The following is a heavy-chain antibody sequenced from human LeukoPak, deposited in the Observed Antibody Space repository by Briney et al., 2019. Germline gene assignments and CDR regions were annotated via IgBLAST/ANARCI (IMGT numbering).Heavy chain of an antibody. Sequence: GGPLRLSCAASGFIVSSNHMSWVRQAPGKGLEWVSVIYSGGNTYYADSVKGRFTISRDNSKNTLYLQMNSLRAEDTAVYYCAKRGGYYGSGSYWPYYYYGMDVWGQGTTVTVSS. CDR2: IYSGGNT. CDR3: AKRGGYYGSGSYWPYYYYGMDV. V-gene: IGHV3-53*01. CDR1: GFIVSSNH. J-gene: IGHJ6*02. D-gene: IGHD3-10*01.